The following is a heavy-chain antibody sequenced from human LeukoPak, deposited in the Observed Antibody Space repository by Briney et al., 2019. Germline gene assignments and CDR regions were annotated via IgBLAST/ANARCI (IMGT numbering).Heavy chain of an antibody. J-gene: IGHJ6*02. Sequence: GGSLRLSCAASGFTLSRHSMNWVRQAPGKGLEWVSYISSSSRIVYYADSVKGRFTISRDNAKNSLYLQMNSLRAEDTAVYYCVKDLGSAITSALALDVWGQGTTVTVSS. CDR2: ISSSSRIV. CDR1: GFTLSRHS. CDR3: VKDLGSAITSALALDV. V-gene: IGHV3-48*01. D-gene: IGHD2-15*01.